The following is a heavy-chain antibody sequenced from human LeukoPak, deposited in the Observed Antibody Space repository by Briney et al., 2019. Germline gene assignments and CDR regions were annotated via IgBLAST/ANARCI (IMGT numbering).Heavy chain of an antibody. V-gene: IGHV3-23*01. J-gene: IGHJ6*03. CDR1: GFILNNYA. Sequence: GGSLRLSCVASGFILNNYAMSWVRQAPGKGLEWVSAISGSGGSTYYADSVKGRFTISRDNSKNTLYLQMNSLRAEDTAVYYCAKGSIVGATMNYYYMDVWGKGTTVTVSS. D-gene: IGHD1-26*01. CDR3: AKGSIVGATMNYYYMDV. CDR2: ISGSGGST.